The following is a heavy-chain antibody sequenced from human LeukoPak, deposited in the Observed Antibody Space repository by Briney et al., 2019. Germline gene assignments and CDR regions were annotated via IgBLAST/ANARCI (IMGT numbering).Heavy chain of an antibody. J-gene: IGHJ4*02. CDR1: GFTVTSNS. CDR3: ARRAGAYPHPYDY. V-gene: IGHV3-53*01. CDR2: IYSGST. D-gene: IGHD3-16*01. Sequence: TGGSLRLSCTVSGFTVTSNSMSWVRQAPGKGLEWVSFIYSGSTHYSDSVKGRFTISRDNSKNTLYLQMNSLRAEDTAVYYCARRAGAYPHPYDYWGQGTLVTVSS.